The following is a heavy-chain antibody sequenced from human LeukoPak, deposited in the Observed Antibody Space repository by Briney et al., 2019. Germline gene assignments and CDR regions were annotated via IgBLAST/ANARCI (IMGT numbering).Heavy chain of an antibody. Sequence: GGSVRLSCAASGFTFSSYGMHWVRQAPGKGLEWVAFIRYDGSNKYYADSVKGRFTISRDNSKNTLYLQMYSLRAEDTAVYYCAKGLTLNFISYYFDYWGQGTLVTVSS. J-gene: IGHJ4*02. CDR2: IRYDGSNK. D-gene: IGHD3-10*01. CDR3: AKGLTLNFISYYFDY. V-gene: IGHV3-30*02. CDR1: GFTFSSYG.